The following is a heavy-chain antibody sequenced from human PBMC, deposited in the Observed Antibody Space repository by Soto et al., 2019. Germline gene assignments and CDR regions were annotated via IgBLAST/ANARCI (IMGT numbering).Heavy chain of an antibody. CDR2: VSHEGLAQ. J-gene: IGHJ4*02. CDR3: AKETLEVSVPNYFAY. Sequence: QVQLVESGGGVVQPGTSLRRLCAGSGFTFSRYGMHWVRQAPGMGLEWLAVVSHEGLAQSYGDSVMGRFTISRDNSQNTLYLEIISLRPEAPGTYFCAKETLEVSVPNYFAYWGPGTLVTVSS. V-gene: IGHV3-30*18. CDR1: GFTFSRYG. D-gene: IGHD2-2*01.